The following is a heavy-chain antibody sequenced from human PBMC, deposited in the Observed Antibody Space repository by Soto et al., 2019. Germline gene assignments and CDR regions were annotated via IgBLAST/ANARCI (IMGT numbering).Heavy chain of an antibody. D-gene: IGHD5-12*01. Sequence: QLQVQESGPGQVKPSQTLSLTCTVSGGSITRHHYYWGWIRQPPGKGLEWIGSIYSGGNTYYNPSLRSRRTILVDTPQNLIFLKLTSMSAAASAIFYCGSGPITTLIDNWGLGTQVSVPS. CDR3: GSGPITTLIDN. CDR1: GGSITRHHYY. J-gene: IGHJ4*02. V-gene: IGHV4-39*01. CDR2: IYSGGNT.